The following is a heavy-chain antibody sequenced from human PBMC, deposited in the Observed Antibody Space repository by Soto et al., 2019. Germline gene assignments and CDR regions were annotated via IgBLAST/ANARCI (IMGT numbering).Heavy chain of an antibody. CDR1: GYTFTSYY. D-gene: IGHD4-4*01. CDR2: MNPNSGNT. J-gene: IGHJ6*03. Sequence: ASVKVSCKASGYTFTSYYMHWVRQATGQGLEWIGWMNPNSGNTGYAQKFQGRVTMTRNTSISTAYMELSSLRSEDTAVYYCARMTTTPYYYYYMDVWGKGTTVTVSS. V-gene: IGHV1-8*02. CDR3: ARMTTTPYYYYYMDV.